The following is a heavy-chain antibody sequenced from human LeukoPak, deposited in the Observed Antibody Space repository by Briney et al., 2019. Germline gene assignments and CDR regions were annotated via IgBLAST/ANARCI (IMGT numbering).Heavy chain of an antibody. J-gene: IGHJ4*02. CDR2: INAGNNNT. CDR1: GFTFTTYT. CDR3: ASDGWVTTYYFDY. V-gene: IGHV1-3*01. Sequence: ASVKVSCKASGFTFTTYTIHWVRQAPGQRLEWMGWINAGNNNTKYSQKFQGRVTITRDTSASTAYMELSSLRSEDTAVYYCASDGWVTTYYFDYWGQGTLVTVSS. D-gene: IGHD5-18*01.